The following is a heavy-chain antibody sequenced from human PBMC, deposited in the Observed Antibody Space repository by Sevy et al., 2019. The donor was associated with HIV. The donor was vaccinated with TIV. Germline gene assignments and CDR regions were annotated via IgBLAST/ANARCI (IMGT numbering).Heavy chain of an antibody. CDR1: GFIFGDYG. J-gene: IGHJ4*02. D-gene: IGHD1-26*01. V-gene: IGHV3-49*04. CDR2: FKSKIHGGTT. Sequence: GGSLRLSCTASGFIFGDYGMSWVRQAPGKGLEWIAFFKSKIHGGTTENAASVKGRFTISRDASKNIVYLQMSNLKTDDTAVYYCTRWSGSQTIFDYWGQGTLVTVSS. CDR3: TRWSGSQTIFDY.